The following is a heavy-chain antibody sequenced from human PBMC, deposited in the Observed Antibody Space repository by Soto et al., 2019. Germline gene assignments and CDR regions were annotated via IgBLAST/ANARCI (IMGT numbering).Heavy chain of an antibody. Sequence: GESPNTSLKSSGSTFTNYWIRWEHQMHGKGLEWMGIIYPGDSDTKYNPSFQGQVTISADKSITTTYLQWRSLKASDTAIYYCAASIFYYGMDVWGQGTTVTVSS. CDR3: AASIFYYGMDV. CDR1: GSTFTNYW. CDR2: IYPGDSDT. J-gene: IGHJ6*02. V-gene: IGHV5-51*07.